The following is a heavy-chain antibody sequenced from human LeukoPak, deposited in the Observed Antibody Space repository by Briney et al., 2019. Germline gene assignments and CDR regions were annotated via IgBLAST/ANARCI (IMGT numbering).Heavy chain of an antibody. V-gene: IGHV1-69*05. D-gene: IGHD3-16*02. J-gene: IGHJ4*02. Sequence: SVKVSCKASGGTFSSYAISWVRQAPGQGLEWMGGIIPIFGTANYAQKFQGRVTITTDESTSTAYMELSSLRSEDTAVYYCARVESYLGLGELSLNGGFDYWGQGTLVTVSS. CDR2: IIPIFGTA. CDR1: GGTFSSYA. CDR3: ARVESYLGLGELSLNGGFDY.